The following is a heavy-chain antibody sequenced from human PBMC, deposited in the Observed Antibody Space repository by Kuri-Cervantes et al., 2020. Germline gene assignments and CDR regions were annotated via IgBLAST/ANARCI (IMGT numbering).Heavy chain of an antibody. V-gene: IGHV3-30*02. CDR1: GFTFSSYG. J-gene: IGHJ6*02. CDR2: IWYDGSNK. D-gene: IGHD6-19*01. CDR3: AKEHTVAVAGWNYYYGMDV. Sequence: GESLKISCAASGFTFSSYGMHWVRQAPGKGLEWVAVIWYDGSNKYYADSVKGRFTISRDNSKNTLYLQMNSLRAEDTAVYYCAKEHTVAVAGWNYYYGMDVWGQGTTVTVSS.